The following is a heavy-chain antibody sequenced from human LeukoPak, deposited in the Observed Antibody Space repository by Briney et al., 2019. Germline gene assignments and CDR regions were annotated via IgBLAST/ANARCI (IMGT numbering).Heavy chain of an antibody. CDR1: GYTVSNGHNY. D-gene: IGHD5-12*01. Sequence: WESLTLSCTASGYTVSNGHNYWSRIPQAQGQGRESIGYIFESVRINYNSSLTSRVTTSEDRSKTHFNDQFSLRQRSVTAANTAVYYCARVARVVAPKVPPTWGQGILVTVSS. J-gene: IGHJ5*02. V-gene: IGHV4-61*01. CDR2: IFESVRI. CDR3: ARVARVVAPKVPPT.